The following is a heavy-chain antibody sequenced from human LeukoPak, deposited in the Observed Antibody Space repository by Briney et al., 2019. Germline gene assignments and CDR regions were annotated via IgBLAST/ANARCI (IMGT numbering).Heavy chain of an antibody. CDR3: AKEGSSGFIDS. V-gene: IGHV3-30*18. CDR1: GXTFSNYG. CDR2: ISYDGNTK. Sequence: GGSLRLSCAASGXTFSNYGMHWVRQAPGKGLEWVAVISYDGNTKYYADSVKGRFTFSRDNSRNTLYLQMNSLRAEDTAIFYCAKEGSSGFIDSWGQGTLVTVSS. J-gene: IGHJ4*02. D-gene: IGHD6-19*01.